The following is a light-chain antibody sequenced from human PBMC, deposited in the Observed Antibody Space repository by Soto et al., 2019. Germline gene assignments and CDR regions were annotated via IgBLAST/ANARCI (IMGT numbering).Light chain of an antibody. Sequence: DTPITQAPCTLCAPVGDRGPITCRASQSISSWLAWYQQKPGKAPKLLIYKASSLESGVPSRFSGSGSGTEFPLTISSLQPDDFATYYCQQYNSYSTFGQGTKLDIK. CDR2: KAS. J-gene: IGKJ1*01. V-gene: IGKV1-5*03. CDR3: QQYNSYST. CDR1: QSISSW.